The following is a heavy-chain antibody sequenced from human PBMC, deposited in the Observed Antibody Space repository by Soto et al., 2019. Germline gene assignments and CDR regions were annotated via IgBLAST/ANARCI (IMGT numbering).Heavy chain of an antibody. CDR2: IIPIFGTA. J-gene: IGHJ6*02. CDR1: GGTFSSYA. V-gene: IGHV1-69*01. D-gene: IGHD2-8*02. Sequence: QVQLVQSGAAVKKPGSSVKVSCKASGGTFSSYAISWVRQAPGQGLEWMGGIIPIFGTANYAQKFQGRVTITADESTSTAYMELSSLRAEDTAVYYGARWSFPLVLDYYYYCMDVWGQGTTVTVCS. CDR3: ARWSFPLVLDYYYYCMDV.